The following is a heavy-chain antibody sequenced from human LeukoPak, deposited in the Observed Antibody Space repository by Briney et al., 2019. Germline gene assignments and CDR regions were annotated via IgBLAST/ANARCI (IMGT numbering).Heavy chain of an antibody. CDR1: GGSISSYY. CDR3: ARGYGAGSYFDY. CDR2: IYYSGIS. V-gene: IGHV4-59*07. D-gene: IGHD3-10*01. J-gene: IGHJ4*02. Sequence: SDTLSLPCTVSGGSISSYYWSWLRQPPGKGLEWIGYIYYSGISNYNPTLKSRVTISFDTSKNQFSLRLSSVTAADTAVYYCARGYGAGSYFDYWGQGTLVTVSS.